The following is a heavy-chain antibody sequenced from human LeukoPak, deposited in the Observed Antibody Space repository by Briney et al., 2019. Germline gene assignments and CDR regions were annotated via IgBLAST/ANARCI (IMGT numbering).Heavy chain of an antibody. CDR1: GYTFTSYD. CDR2: MNPNSGNT. D-gene: IGHD3-10*01. V-gene: IGHV1-8*01. Sequence: ASVKVSCKASGYTFTSYDINWVRQATGQGLEWMGWMNPNSGNTGYAQKFQGRVTMTRNTSISTAYMELSSLRSEDTAVYYCARGRILLWFGELINWFDPWGQGTLVTVSS. CDR3: ARGRILLWFGELINWFDP. J-gene: IGHJ5*02.